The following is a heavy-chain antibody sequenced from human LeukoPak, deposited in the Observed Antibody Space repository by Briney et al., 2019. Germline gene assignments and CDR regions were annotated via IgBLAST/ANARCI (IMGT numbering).Heavy chain of an antibody. J-gene: IGHJ4*02. CDR3: ARLGGDPYGHFDY. Sequence: GESLKISCKGSEYTFTRSWIGWVRQMPGKGLEWMGIIYPDDSDTRYSPSFQGQVTISADKSISTAYLQWSSLKASDTALYYCARLGGDPYGHFDYWGQGTLVTVSS. CDR2: IYPDDSDT. D-gene: IGHD5-18*01. V-gene: IGHV5-51*01. CDR1: EYTFTRSW.